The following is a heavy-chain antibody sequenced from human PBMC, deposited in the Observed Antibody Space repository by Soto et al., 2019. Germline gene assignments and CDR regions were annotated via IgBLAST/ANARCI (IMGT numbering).Heavy chain of an antibody. J-gene: IGHJ4*02. CDR3: ARDPDCSGGNYSVDY. D-gene: IGHD2-15*01. CDR2: ISYDGSNK. V-gene: IGHV3-30-3*01. CDR1: GFTFSSYA. Sequence: QVQLVESGGGVVQPGRSLRLSCAASGFTFSSYAMHWVRQAPGKGLEWVAVISYDGSNKYYPDSVKGRFTISRDNSKNTLYLHMTSLRADNTAVYYCARDPDCSGGNYSVDYWGQGTLLTFSS.